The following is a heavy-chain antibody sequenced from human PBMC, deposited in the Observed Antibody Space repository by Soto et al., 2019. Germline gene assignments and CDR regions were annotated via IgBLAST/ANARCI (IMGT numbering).Heavy chain of an antibody. D-gene: IGHD1-26*01. CDR1: GFTFKTHA. J-gene: IGHJ6*02. V-gene: IGHV3-30*18. Sequence: QVQLVESGGGVVQPGTSLRLSCAASGFTFKTHAMHWVRQAPGKGLEWMAVIAYDGNEKFYADSVKGRFTISRDNSKSALYLQINTLRNEDTAVYYCGKDVGDYVPYYYGVDVWGQGTTVTVS. CDR3: GKDVGDYVPYYYGVDV. CDR2: IAYDGNEK.